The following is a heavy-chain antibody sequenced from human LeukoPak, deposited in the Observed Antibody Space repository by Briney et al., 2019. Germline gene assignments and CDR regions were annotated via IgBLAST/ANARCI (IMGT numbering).Heavy chain of an antibody. D-gene: IGHD6-19*01. CDR3: ARDREYSSGWDNWFDP. V-gene: IGHV3-21*01. CDR1: GFTFSSYS. Sequence: SGGSLRLSCAASGFTFSSYSMNWVRQAPGKGLEWVSSISSTSSYIYYADSVKGRFTISRDNSKNTLYLQMNSLRAEDTAVYYCARDREYSSGWDNWFDPWGQGTLVTVSS. CDR2: ISSTSSYI. J-gene: IGHJ5*02.